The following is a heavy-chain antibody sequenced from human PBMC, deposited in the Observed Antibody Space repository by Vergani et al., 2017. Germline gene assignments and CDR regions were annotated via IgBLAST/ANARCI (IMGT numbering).Heavy chain of an antibody. CDR2: IYWNDDQ. D-gene: IGHD1-7*01. Sequence: QITLKESGPTLVKPTQTLTLTCTFSGFSLNTRGVSVAWIRQPPGKALDWLALIYWNDDQHYSPSLNNRVTITKDTSKNQVVLTMTNMDYVDTGTYYCFYRKTGCGTTGCFFPFYYLYYKDGRGKGTTVTGSS. CDR1: GFSLNTRGVS. V-gene: IGHV2-5*04. J-gene: IGHJ6*03. CDR3: FYRKTGCGTTGCFFPFYYLYYKDG.